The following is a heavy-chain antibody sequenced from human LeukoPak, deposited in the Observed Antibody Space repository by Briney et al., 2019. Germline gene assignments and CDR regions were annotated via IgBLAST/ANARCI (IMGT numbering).Heavy chain of an antibody. D-gene: IGHD6-13*01. Sequence: SETLSLTCTVSGGSISSYYWSWIRQPPGKGLEWIGYIYYSGSTNYNPSLKSRVTISVDTSKNQFSLKLSSVTAADTAVYYCVRISIAAAHLDYWGQGTLVTVSS. CDR1: GGSISSYY. V-gene: IGHV4-59*01. CDR2: IYYSGST. J-gene: IGHJ4*02. CDR3: VRISIAAAHLDY.